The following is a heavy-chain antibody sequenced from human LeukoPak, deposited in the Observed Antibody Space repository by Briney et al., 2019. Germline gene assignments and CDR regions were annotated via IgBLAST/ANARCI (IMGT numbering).Heavy chain of an antibody. CDR1: GGSISSYF. J-gene: IGHJ6*03. Sequence: SETLSLTCTVSGGSISSYFWSWIRQPPGKGLEWIGYISYGGSTNYNPSLKSRVTISVDTSKNQFSLRLSSVTAADTAVYYCARKGYSSSWYNYYYYMDVWGKGTTVTVSS. D-gene: IGHD6-13*01. CDR3: ARKGYSSSWYNYYYYMDV. CDR2: ISYGGST. V-gene: IGHV4-59*01.